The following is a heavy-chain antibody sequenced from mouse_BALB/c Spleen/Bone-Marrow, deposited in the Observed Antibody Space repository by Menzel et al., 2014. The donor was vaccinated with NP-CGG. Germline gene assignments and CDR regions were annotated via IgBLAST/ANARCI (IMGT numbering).Heavy chain of an antibody. D-gene: IGHD1-1*01. J-gene: IGHJ2*01. V-gene: IGHV2-6-7*01. CDR3: ARNYYDSSFYFDY. CDR2: IWGDGRT. Sequence: VQVVESGPGLVAPSQSLSITCTVSGFSLTDYGVNWVRQPPGKGLEWLGMIWGDGRTDYNSALKSRLSISKDNSESQVFLKMNSLQTDDTARYYCARNYYDSSFYFDYWGQGTTLTVSS. CDR1: GFSLTDYG.